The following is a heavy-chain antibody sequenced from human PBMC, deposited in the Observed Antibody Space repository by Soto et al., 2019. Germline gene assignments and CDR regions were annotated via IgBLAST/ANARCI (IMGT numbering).Heavy chain of an antibody. D-gene: IGHD1-26*01. CDR2: FDPEDGET. J-gene: IGHJ4*02. CDR3: ATFRSYPSYFDY. V-gene: IGHV1-24*01. CDR1: GYTLTELS. Sequence: ASVKVSCKVSGYTLTELSMHWVRQAPGKGLEWMGGFDPEDGETIYAQKFQGRVTMTEDTSTDTAYMELSSLRSEDTAVYYCATFRSYPSYFDYWGQGTLVTVSS.